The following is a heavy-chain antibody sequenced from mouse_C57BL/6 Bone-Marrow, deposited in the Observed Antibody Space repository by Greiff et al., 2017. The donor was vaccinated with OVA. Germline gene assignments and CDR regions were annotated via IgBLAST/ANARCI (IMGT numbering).Heavy chain of an antibody. CDR1: GYTFTSYW. D-gene: IGHD2-3*01. Sequence: QVQLQQPGADLVKPGASVKLSCKASGYTFTSYWMHWVQQRPGQGLEWIGRIHPSDSDTNYTQKFKGKATLTVDKSSSTAYLQTSSLTSEDSAVDYCAIGDGYYGNAMDYWGQGTSVTVSS. CDR3: AIGDGYYGNAMDY. CDR2: IHPSDSDT. V-gene: IGHV1-74*01. J-gene: IGHJ4*01.